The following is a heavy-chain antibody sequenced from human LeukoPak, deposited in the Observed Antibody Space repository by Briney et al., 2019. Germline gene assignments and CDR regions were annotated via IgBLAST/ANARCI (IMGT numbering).Heavy chain of an antibody. V-gene: IGHV3-30*04. J-gene: IGHJ4*02. Sequence: GGSLRLSCAASGFTFSSYAMHGVRQAPGKGLEGVAVISYDGSNKYYADSVKGRFTISRDNSKNTLYLQMNSLRAEDTAVYYCASEVVINPRSRGDDYWGQGSLVTVSS. CDR2: ISYDGSNK. CDR1: GFTFSSYA. CDR3: ASEVVINPRSRGDDY. D-gene: IGHD3-22*01.